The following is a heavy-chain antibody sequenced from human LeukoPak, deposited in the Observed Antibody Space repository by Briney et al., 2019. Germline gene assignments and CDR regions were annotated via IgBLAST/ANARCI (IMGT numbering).Heavy chain of an antibody. CDR2: IIPIFGTA. CDR3: AREMSYYGSGRPSGYWFDP. J-gene: IGHJ5*02. Sequence: ASVKVSCKASGGTFSSYAISWVRQAPGQGLEWMGGIIPIFGTANYAQKFQGSVTITADESTSTAYMELRSLRSDDTAVYYCAREMSYYGSGRPSGYWFDPWGQGTLVTVSS. CDR1: GGTFSSYA. D-gene: IGHD3-10*01. V-gene: IGHV1-69*13.